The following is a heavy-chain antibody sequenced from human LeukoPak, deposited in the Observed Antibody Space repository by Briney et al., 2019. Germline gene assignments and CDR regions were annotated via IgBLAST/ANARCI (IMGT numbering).Heavy chain of an antibody. Sequence: GESLKISFKASGYRFTTHWIGWGRQMPGKGLEWMGIIYPDDSDTKYSPSFQGQVTISADKSISTAFLQWSSLKASDTAMYYCASATGSYSYFDNWGQGTLVTVSS. D-gene: IGHD1-26*01. V-gene: IGHV5-51*01. CDR1: GYRFTTHW. CDR3: ASATGSYSYFDN. CDR2: IYPDDSDT. J-gene: IGHJ4*02.